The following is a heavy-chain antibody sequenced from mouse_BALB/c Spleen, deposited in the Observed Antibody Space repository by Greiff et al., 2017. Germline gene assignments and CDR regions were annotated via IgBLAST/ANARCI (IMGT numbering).Heavy chain of an antibody. D-gene: IGHD1-3*01. J-gene: IGHJ1*01. V-gene: IGHV3-8*02. CDR3: ARITERERYFDV. Sequence: EVHLVESGPSLVKPSQTLSLTCSVTGDSITSGYWNWIRKFPGNKLEYMGYISYSGSTYYNPSLKSRISITRDTSKNQYYLQLNSVTTEDTATYYCARITERERYFDVWGAGTTVTVSS. CDR2: ISYSGST. CDR1: GDSITSGY.